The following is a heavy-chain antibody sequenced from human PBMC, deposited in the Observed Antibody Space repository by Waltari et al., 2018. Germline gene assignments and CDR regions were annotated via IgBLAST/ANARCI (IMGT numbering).Heavy chain of an antibody. D-gene: IGHD5-18*01. CDR1: GGSISSSSYY. V-gene: IGHV4-39*07. Sequence: QLQLQESGPGLVKPSETLSLTCTVSGGSISSSSYYWGWIRQPPGKGLEWIGSIYYSGSTYYNPSLKSRVTISVDTSKNQFSLKLSSVTAADTAVYYCARDRWGYSYGPGDYWGQGTLVTVSS. CDR2: IYYSGST. J-gene: IGHJ4*02. CDR3: ARDRWGYSYGPGDY.